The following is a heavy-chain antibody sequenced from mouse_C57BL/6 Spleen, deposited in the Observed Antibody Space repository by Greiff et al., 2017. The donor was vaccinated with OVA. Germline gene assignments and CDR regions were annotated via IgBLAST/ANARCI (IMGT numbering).Heavy chain of an antibody. CDR2: IDPENGDT. J-gene: IGHJ2*01. CDR3: TTRELGRDY. V-gene: IGHV14-4*01. D-gene: IGHD4-1*01. Sequence: EVQLQQSGAELVRPGASVKLSCSASGFNIKDDYMHWVKQRPEQGLEWIGWIDPENGDTEYASKFQGKATITADTSSNTAYLQLSSLTSEDTAVYYCTTRELGRDYWGQGTTLTVSS. CDR1: GFNIKDDY.